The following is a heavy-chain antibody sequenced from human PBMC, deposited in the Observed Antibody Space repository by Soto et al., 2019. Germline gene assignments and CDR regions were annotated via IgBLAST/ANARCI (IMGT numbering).Heavy chain of an antibody. D-gene: IGHD2-21*01. J-gene: IGHJ4*02. CDR1: GFSFGTYA. Sequence: GGSLRLSCAPSGFSFGTYAVAWVRQAPGKGLQWVSSVSISGRDTYYTESVRGRFTVSRDNSKNTLYLQLNSLRAEDTAIYYCEALLPADPMGHWDQGTLVTVSS. CDR3: EALLPADPMGH. CDR2: VSISGRDT. V-gene: IGHV3-23*01.